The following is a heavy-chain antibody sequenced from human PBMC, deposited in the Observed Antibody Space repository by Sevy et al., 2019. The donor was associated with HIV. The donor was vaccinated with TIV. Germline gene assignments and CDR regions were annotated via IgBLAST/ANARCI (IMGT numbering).Heavy chain of an antibody. D-gene: IGHD1-1*01. Sequence: GGSLRLSCAASGFSFGSSAMDWVRQAPGKGLEWVAAISHDGYNKYYGDSVKGRFTISRVNSKNTLYLQMNSLRAEDTALYYCARDRLNWDFDYWGQGTLVTVSS. CDR3: ARDRLNWDFDY. V-gene: IGHV3-30-3*01. J-gene: IGHJ4*02. CDR2: ISHDGYNK. CDR1: GFSFGSSA.